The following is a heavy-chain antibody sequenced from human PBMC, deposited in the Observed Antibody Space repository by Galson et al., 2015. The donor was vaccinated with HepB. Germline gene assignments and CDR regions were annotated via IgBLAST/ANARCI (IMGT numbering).Heavy chain of an antibody. Sequence: SLRLSCAASGFTFSSYWMHWVRQAPGKGLVWVSRINSHGSNTNYADSVKGRFTISRDNAKNTLYLQMNSLRAEDTAVYYCARDLFTTDYYYYMDVWGKGTTVTVSS. CDR2: INSHGSNT. J-gene: IGHJ6*03. V-gene: IGHV3-74*01. CDR1: GFTFSSYW. D-gene: IGHD1-14*01. CDR3: ARDLFTTDYYYYMDV.